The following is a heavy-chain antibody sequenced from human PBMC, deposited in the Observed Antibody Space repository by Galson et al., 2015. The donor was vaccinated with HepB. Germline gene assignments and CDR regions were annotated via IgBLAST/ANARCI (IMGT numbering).Heavy chain of an antibody. CDR3: ASPVGHYDSSGYN. J-gene: IGHJ4*02. CDR1: GYTFTSYG. D-gene: IGHD3-22*01. CDR2: ISAYNGNT. Sequence: SVKVSCKASGYTFTSYGISWVRQAPGQGLEWMGWISAYNGNTNYAQKLQGRVTMTTDTSTSTAYMELSRLRSDDTAVYYCASPVGHYDSSGYNWGQGTLVTVSS. V-gene: IGHV1-18*04.